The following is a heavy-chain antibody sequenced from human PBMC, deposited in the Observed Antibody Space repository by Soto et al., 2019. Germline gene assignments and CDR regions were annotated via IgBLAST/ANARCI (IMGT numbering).Heavy chain of an antibody. CDR2: ISYDGTNK. J-gene: IGHJ6*02. D-gene: IGHD5-18*01. CDR3: AKERFGHLWLEDYGMDV. V-gene: IGHV3-30*18. CDR1: GFTFSSYG. Sequence: GGSLRLSCAASGFTFSSYGMHWVRQAPGKGLEWVALISYDGTNKYYADSVKGRFTISRDNFKNTLYPQMNSLRAEDTAVYYCAKERFGHLWLEDYGMDVWGQGTTVTVSS.